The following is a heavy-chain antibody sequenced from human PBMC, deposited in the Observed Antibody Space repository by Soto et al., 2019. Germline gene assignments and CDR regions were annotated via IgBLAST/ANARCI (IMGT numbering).Heavy chain of an antibody. CDR2: ISHDGNTK. CDR1: GFTFSGYA. CDR3: PRVGFGVSYGNGFDY. Sequence: GGSLRLSCAASGFTFSGYAMNWVRQAPGKGLEWVAVISHDGNTKHHADSVEGRFSISRDNSKNTLYLQMESLRGEDTAVYYCPRVGFGVSYGNGFDYRGQGTLVTVSS. V-gene: IGHV3-30-3*01. D-gene: IGHD3-10*01. J-gene: IGHJ4*02.